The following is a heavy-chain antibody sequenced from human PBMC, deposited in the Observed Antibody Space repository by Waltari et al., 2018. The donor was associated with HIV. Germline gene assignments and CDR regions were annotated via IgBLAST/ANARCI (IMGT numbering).Heavy chain of an antibody. CDR2: IYPGHSDT. D-gene: IGHD3-10*01. J-gene: IGHJ4*02. CDR3: ARHGVSMLRGVIDY. CDR1: GYTFTNYW. V-gene: IGHV5-51*01. Sequence: EVQLVQSGAEVKKPGESLKISCQGSGYTFTNYWIGWVRQMPGKGLEWMGFIYPGHSDTRYSPSFQGQVTISADKSISTAYLQWSSLKASDTAMYYCARHGVSMLRGVIDYWGQGTLLTVPS.